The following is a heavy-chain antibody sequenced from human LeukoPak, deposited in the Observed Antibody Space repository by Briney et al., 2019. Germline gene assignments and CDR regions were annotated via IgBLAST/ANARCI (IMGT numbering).Heavy chain of an antibody. J-gene: IGHJ4*02. D-gene: IGHD3-9*01. CDR2: ITASSTAI. CDR1: GFTFSSYG. V-gene: IGHV3-21*04. CDR3: ARRIWLGNY. Sequence: GGSLRLSCAASGFTFSSYGMHWVRQAPGKGLEWVSSITASSTAIYSADSVKGRFTISRDNSKNTLYLQINSLRAEDTAVYYCARRIWLGNYWGQGTLVTVSS.